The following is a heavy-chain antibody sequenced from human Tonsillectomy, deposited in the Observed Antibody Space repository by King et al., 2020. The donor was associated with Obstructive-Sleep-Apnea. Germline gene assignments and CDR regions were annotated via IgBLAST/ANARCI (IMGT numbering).Heavy chain of an antibody. D-gene: IGHD4-17*01. CDR3: TTDYGDYDY. V-gene: IGHV3-15*01. J-gene: IGHJ4*02. Sequence: VQLVESGGGLVKPGGSLRLSCAASGFTFSNAWMSWVRQAPGKGLEWVGRIKSQNDGGTTDYSAPVKGRFTISRDVSKNTLNLQMNSLKTEDTAVYYCTTDYGDYDYWGQGTLVTVSS. CDR1: GFTFSNAW. CDR2: IKSQNDGGTT.